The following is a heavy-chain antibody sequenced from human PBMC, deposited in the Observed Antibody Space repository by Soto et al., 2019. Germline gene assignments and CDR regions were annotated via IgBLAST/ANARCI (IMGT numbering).Heavy chain of an antibody. Sequence: QVQLVQSGAEVKKPGASVKVSCKASGYTFTSYAMHWVRQAPGQRLEWMGWINAGNGNTKYSQKFQGRVTITRDTXXSXAXXELSSLRSEDTAVYYCATDIVVVVAANDYYYGMDVWGQGTTVTVSS. V-gene: IGHV1-3*01. CDR2: INAGNGNT. D-gene: IGHD2-15*01. CDR1: GYTFTSYA. J-gene: IGHJ6*02. CDR3: ATDIVVVVAANDYYYGMDV.